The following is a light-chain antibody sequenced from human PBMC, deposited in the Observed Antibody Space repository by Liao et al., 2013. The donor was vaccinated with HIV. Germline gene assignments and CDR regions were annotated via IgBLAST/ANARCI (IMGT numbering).Light chain of an antibody. CDR3: QVWDSSSDHRGV. Sequence: SYELTQPPSVSVSPGQTASITCSGDKLGDKYACWYQQKPGQSPVLVIYQDSKRPSGIPERFSGSNSGNTATLTISGTQAMDEADYYCQVWDSSSDHRGVFGGGTKLTVL. J-gene: IGLJ2*01. CDR2: QDS. V-gene: IGLV3-1*01. CDR1: KLGDKY.